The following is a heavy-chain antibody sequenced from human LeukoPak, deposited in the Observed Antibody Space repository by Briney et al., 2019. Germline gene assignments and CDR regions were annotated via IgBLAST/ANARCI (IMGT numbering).Heavy chain of an antibody. J-gene: IGHJ5*02. CDR1: GGTFSSYA. CDR3: ARGPPGYDFWSGYDNWFDP. CDR2: IIPFFGTS. D-gene: IGHD3-3*01. Sequence: ASVKASCKASGGTFSSYAISWVRQAPGQGLEWMGGIIPFFGTSNYSQKFQGRVTITTDESTSTAYMELSSLRSEDTAVYYCARGPPGYDFWSGYDNWFDPWGQGTLVTVSS. V-gene: IGHV1-69*05.